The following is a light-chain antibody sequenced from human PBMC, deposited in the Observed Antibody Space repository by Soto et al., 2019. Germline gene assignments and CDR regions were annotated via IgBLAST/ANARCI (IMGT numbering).Light chain of an antibody. CDR3: ASHAGRKNII. CDR2: EVN. J-gene: IGLJ2*01. Sequence: QSALTQPPSASGSPGRSVTISCTGTSSDIGGYNYVSWYQQHPGKAPKLMIYEVNKRPSGVPDRFSDSKSGNTASLTVSGLQAEDEADYYCASHAGRKNIIFGGGTKLTVL. CDR1: SSDIGGYNY. V-gene: IGLV2-8*01.